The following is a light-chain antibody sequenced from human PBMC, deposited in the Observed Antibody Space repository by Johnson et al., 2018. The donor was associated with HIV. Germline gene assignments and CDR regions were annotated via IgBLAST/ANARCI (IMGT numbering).Light chain of an antibody. Sequence: TQPPSVSAAPGQKVTISCSGSTSNIGNNYVSWYQQLPGTAPKLVMHENNKRPSGIPDRFSGSKSGTSATLGITGLQTGDEADYYCGTWDSSLSAFYVFGTGTKVTVL. CDR3: GTWDSSLSAFYV. V-gene: IGLV1-51*02. J-gene: IGLJ1*01. CDR1: TSNIGNNY. CDR2: ENN.